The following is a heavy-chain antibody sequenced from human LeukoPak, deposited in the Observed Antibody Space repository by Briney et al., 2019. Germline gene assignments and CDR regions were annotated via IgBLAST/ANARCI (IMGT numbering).Heavy chain of an antibody. J-gene: IGHJ4*02. Sequence: GRSLRLSCAASGFTFDDYAMHWVRQAPGKGLEWVSGISWNSGSIGYADSVKGRFTISRDNAKNSLYLQMNSLRAEDMALYYCAKDRGDLFYYFNYWGQGTLVTVSS. D-gene: IGHD7-27*01. V-gene: IGHV3-9*03. CDR2: ISWNSGSI. CDR1: GFTFDDYA. CDR3: AKDRGDLFYYFNY.